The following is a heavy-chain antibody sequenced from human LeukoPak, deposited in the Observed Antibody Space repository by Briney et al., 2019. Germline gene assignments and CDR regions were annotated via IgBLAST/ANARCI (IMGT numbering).Heavy chain of an antibody. Sequence: NPSQTLSLTCTVSGGSISSGSYYWSWIRQPAGKGLEWIGRIYTSGSTNYNPSLKSRVTISVDTSKNQFSLKLSSVTAADTAVYYCARGYYDSSGYYSNWFDPWGQGTLVTVSS. CDR1: GGSISSGSYY. CDR2: IYTSGST. CDR3: ARGYYDSSGYYSNWFDP. V-gene: IGHV4-61*02. D-gene: IGHD3-22*01. J-gene: IGHJ5*02.